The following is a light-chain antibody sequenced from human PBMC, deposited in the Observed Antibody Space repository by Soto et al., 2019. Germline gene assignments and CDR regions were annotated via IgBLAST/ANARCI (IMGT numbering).Light chain of an antibody. CDR2: EGS. Sequence: QSALTQPAAVSGSPGQSITISCTGTSSAVGSYNLVSWYQQHPGQAPKLLIYEGSKRHSGVSNRFSGSKSGNTASLTISGLQAEDEDEYYCCSYAGSSTFVVFGGGTKLTVL. V-gene: IGLV2-23*03. CDR3: CSYAGSSTFVV. CDR1: SSAVGSYNL. J-gene: IGLJ2*01.